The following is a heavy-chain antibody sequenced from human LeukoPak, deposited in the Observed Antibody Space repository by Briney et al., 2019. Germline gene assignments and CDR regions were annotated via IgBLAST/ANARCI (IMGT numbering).Heavy chain of an antibody. CDR1: GFTFSSYC. CDR2: IKQDGSEK. V-gene: IGHV3-7*01. Sequence: GGPLRLSCAASGFTFSSYCMSWVRQAPGKGLEWVANIKQDGSEKHYVESVKGRFTISRDNAKKSLYLQMNSLRAEDTAVYYCARELNDFWSDHHKWFDPWGQGTLVTVSS. J-gene: IGHJ5*02. D-gene: IGHD3-3*01. CDR3: ARELNDFWSDHHKWFDP.